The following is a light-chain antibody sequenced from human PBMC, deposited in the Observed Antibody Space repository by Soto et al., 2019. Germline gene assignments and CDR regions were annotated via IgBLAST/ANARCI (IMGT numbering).Light chain of an antibody. Sequence: DIQMTQSPSTLSASVGDRVTITCRASQSISIWLAWYQQKPGRAPKLLIYTASNLERGVPSRFSGSGSGTEFTLTISSLQPDDFATYYCQQHNSYPRTFGQGTKVEIK. CDR1: QSISIW. J-gene: IGKJ1*01. V-gene: IGKV1-5*03. CDR2: TAS. CDR3: QQHNSYPRT.